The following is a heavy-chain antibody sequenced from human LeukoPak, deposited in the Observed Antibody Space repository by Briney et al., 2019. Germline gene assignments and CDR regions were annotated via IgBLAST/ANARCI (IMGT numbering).Heavy chain of an antibody. Sequence: GGSLRLSCAASGFTFSTYSMTWVRQAPGKGLEWVSGIFNSGDKTFYADSVKGRFTTSRDNSKNTLYLQMNSLRAEDTAVYYCAKDVVPDSGWDLDYWGQGTQVTVSS. D-gene: IGHD6-19*01. CDR2: IFNSGDKT. CDR1: GFTFSTYS. CDR3: AKDVVPDSGWDLDY. J-gene: IGHJ4*02. V-gene: IGHV3-23*01.